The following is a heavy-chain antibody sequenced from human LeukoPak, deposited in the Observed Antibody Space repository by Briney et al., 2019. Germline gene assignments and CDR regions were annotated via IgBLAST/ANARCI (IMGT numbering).Heavy chain of an antibody. CDR1: AASLSNGGNY. V-gene: IGHV4-31*03. D-gene: IGHD3-10*01. J-gene: IGHJ4*02. CDR3: AREGRGFDY. CDR2: NYYSGTT. Sequence: SQTMSLTSSVAAASLSNGGNYWSWIRQHPGKGLEWIGYNYYSGTTYYNPSLKSRVTISVDTSKNQFSLKLSSVTAADTAVYYCAREGRGFDYWGQGTLVTVSS.